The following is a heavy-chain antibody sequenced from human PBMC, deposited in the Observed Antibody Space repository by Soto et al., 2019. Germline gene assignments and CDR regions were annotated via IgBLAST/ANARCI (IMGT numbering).Heavy chain of an antibody. D-gene: IGHD3-3*01. Sequence: QVQLVQSGAEVKKPGSSVKVSCKASGGTFSSYAISWVRQAPGQGLEWMGGIIPIFGTANYAQKVQGRVTITADESTSTDYMELSSLRSEDTAVYYCARDSEITIFGVVTQYFDYWGQGTLVTVSS. CDR3: ARDSEITIFGVVTQYFDY. CDR1: GGTFSSYA. V-gene: IGHV1-69*01. CDR2: IIPIFGTA. J-gene: IGHJ4*02.